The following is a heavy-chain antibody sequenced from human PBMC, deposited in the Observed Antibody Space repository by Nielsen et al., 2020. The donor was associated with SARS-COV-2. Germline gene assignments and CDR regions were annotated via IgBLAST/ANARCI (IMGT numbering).Heavy chain of an antibody. D-gene: IGHD5-18*01. CDR2: IGTAGDT. J-gene: IGHJ6*03. CDR1: GFTFSSYD. V-gene: IGHV3-13*01. Sequence: GGSLRLSCAASGFTFSSYDMHWVRQATGKGLEWVSAIGTAGDTYYPGSVKGRFTISRENAKNSLYLQMNSLRAGDTAVYYCARVLWFNSGGPLGYYYYYYMDVWGKGTTVTVSS. CDR3: ARVLWFNSGGPLGYYYYYYMDV.